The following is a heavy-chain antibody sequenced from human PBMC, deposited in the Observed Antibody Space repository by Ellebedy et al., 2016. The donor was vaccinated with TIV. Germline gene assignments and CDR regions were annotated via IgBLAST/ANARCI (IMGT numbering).Heavy chain of an antibody. CDR3: AKTSGFCGGDCKSAAGDAFHI. J-gene: IGHJ3*02. CDR2: MNPNSGNT. V-gene: IGHV1-8*01. D-gene: IGHD2-21*01. Sequence: ASVKVSXXASGYVFTSYDIIWVRQATGQGLEWMGWMNPNSGNTGYAQKFQGRVTMTRDTSISTAYMELSGLRSEDTAVYYCAKTSGFCGGDCKSAAGDAFHIWGQGTMVTVSS. CDR1: GYVFTSYD.